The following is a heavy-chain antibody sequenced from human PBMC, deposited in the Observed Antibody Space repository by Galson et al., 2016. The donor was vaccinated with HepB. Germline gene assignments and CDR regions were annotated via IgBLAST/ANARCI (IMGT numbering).Heavy chain of an antibody. J-gene: IGHJ2*01. CDR3: CSSNLTVPGGTEAYWYFDL. V-gene: IGHV4-4*02. CDR2: IYHSGTT. Sequence: ETLSLTCAVSGGSISSNNWWSWVRQPPGKGLEWIGEIYHSGTTNYNPSLKSRVSISVDRSKNQFSLKLSFVTAADTAVYYCCSSNLTVPGGTEAYWYFDLWGRGALVTVSS. CDR1: GGSISSNNW. D-gene: IGHD6-19*01.